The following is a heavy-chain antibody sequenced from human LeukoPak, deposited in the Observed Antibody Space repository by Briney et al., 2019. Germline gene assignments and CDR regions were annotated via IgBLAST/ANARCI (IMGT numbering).Heavy chain of an antibody. D-gene: IGHD3-22*01. CDR1: GGSISSYY. Sequence: PSETLSLTCTVSGGSISSYYWSWIRQPAGKGLEWIGSIYYSGSTYYNPSLKSRVTISVDTSKNQFSLKLSSVTAADTAVYYCARVYDSSLVDYWGQGTLVTVSS. CDR3: ARVYDSSLVDY. CDR2: IYYSGST. V-gene: IGHV4-4*07. J-gene: IGHJ4*02.